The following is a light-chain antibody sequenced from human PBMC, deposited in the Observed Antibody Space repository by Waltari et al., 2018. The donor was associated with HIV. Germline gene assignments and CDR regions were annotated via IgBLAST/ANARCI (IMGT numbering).Light chain of an antibody. CDR3: QEYDRFTGT. J-gene: IGKJ1*01. Sequence: SQMTQSPSTLSASVGDGVTITRRASENINRWLAWYQQKPGKAPNLLIYQASSLDSGVPSRFSGSGSVTEFTLTINSLQPDDFGTYFCQEYDRFTGTFGQGTKVEIK. CDR2: QAS. V-gene: IGKV1-5*03. CDR1: ENINRW.